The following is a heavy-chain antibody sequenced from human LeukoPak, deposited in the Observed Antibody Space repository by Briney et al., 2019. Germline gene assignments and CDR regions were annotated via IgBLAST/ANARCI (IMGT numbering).Heavy chain of an antibody. CDR2: IYSGGTT. CDR3: ARGESRAFDI. CDR1: GFSVSKTY. Sequence: GGSLRPSCAASGFSVSKTYMSWVRQAPGKGLDWVSVIYSGGTTYYADSVKGRFTISRDNSKNTLHLHMNTLRAEDTAVYYCARGESRAFDIWGQGTLVTVSS. V-gene: IGHV3-66*01. J-gene: IGHJ3*02.